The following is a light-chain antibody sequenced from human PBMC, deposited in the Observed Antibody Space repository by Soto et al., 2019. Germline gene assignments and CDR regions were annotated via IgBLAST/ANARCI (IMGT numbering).Light chain of an antibody. CDR1: QQITTTY. CDR3: QQYETSPFT. CDR2: GAS. Sequence: EIVWTHSPGTVLLSPGERATLSCRASQQITTTYLGWYQQKPGQTPRLLIYGASNRASGVPDRFSGSGAGTDFTLTISRVEPEDIAIYYCQQYETSPFTFGGGTRV. J-gene: IGKJ4*01. V-gene: IGKV3-20*01.